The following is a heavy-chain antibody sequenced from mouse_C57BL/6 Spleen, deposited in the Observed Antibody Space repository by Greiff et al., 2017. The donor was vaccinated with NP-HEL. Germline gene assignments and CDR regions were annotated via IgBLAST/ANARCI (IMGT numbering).Heavy chain of an antibody. V-gene: IGHV1-47*01. D-gene: IGHD2-2*01. CDR2: FHPYNDDT. J-gene: IGHJ3*01. CDR1: GYTFTTYP. CDR3: ARRGYDGAWFAY. Sequence: VKLQESGAELVKPGASVKMSCKASGYTFTTYPIEWMKQNHGKSLEWIGNFHPYNDDTKYNEKFKGKATLTVEKSSSTVYLELSRLTSDDSAVYYCARRGYDGAWFAYWGQGTLVTVSA.